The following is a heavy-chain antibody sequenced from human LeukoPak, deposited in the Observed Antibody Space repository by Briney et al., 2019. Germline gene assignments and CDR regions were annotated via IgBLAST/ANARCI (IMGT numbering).Heavy chain of an antibody. V-gene: IGHV6-1*01. J-gene: IGHJ5*02. D-gene: IGHD6-13*01. CDR2: TYHRSKWYN. CDR1: GDSVSSNSAA. Sequence: SQTLSLTCAISGDSVSSNSAAWNWIRQSPSRGLEWLGRTYHRSKWYNDYAVSVKSRITINPDTSKNQFSLQLNSVTPEDTAMYYCARVPQQQLWGVPRFFDPWGQGTLVTVSS. CDR3: ARVPQQQLWGVPRFFDP.